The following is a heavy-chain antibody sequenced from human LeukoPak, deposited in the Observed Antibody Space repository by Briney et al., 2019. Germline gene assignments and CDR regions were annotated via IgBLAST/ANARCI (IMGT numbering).Heavy chain of an antibody. V-gene: IGHV3-23*01. Sequence: GGSVRLSCTASGFTFSSYAMYWVRQAPGKGLEWVSGIFGSGGSAHYADSVKGRFTISRDNSQNTVYLQMNSLRAEDTAVYYCGKTTTGYSSGRNPAWPVDYWGQGTLVTVSS. CDR3: GKTTTGYSSGRNPAWPVDY. CDR2: IFGSGGSA. J-gene: IGHJ4*02. CDR1: GFTFSSYA. D-gene: IGHD6-19*01.